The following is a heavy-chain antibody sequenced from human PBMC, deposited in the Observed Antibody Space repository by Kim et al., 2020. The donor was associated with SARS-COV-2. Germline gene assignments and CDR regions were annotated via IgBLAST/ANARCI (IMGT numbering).Heavy chain of an antibody. J-gene: IGHJ4*02. D-gene: IGHD4-17*01. V-gene: IGHV3-48*02. CDR3: ARDLYGDYAVDY. Sequence: YYAGSVKSRFTIARDNAKYSLYLQMNSLRDEDSAVYYCARDLYGDYAVDYWGQGTPVTVSS.